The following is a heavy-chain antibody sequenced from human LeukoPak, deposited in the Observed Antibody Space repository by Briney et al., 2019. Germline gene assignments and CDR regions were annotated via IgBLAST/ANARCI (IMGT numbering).Heavy chain of an antibody. Sequence: GGSLRLSCAASGFTFSSYGMHWVRQAPGKGLEWVAVISYDGSNTYYADSVKGRFTISRDNSKNTLYLQMNNLRAEDTALYYCAKDPFSCRSSGCHGIDYWGQGTLVTVSS. CDR2: ISYDGSNT. CDR1: GFTFSSYG. J-gene: IGHJ4*02. V-gene: IGHV3-30*18. D-gene: IGHD6-19*01. CDR3: AKDPFSCRSSGCHGIDY.